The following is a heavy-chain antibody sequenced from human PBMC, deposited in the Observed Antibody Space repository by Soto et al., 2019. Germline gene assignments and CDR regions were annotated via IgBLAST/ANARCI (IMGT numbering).Heavy chain of an antibody. J-gene: IGHJ6*02. CDR3: AITPGWFAGMAV. CDR1: GGTFSSYA. D-gene: IGHD6-19*01. Sequence: ASVKVSCKASGGTFSSYAISWLRQSPGQGLEWMGWIHLESRKTSFAQKFQGRLTMTGDTSIDTAYMDLTSLTSEDTAVYYCAITPGWFAGMAVWGQGTTVTVSS. CDR2: IHLESRKT. V-gene: IGHV1-8*02.